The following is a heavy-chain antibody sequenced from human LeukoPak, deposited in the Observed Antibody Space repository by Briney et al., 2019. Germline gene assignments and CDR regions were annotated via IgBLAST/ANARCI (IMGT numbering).Heavy chain of an antibody. CDR3: ARGLGAAAAIIDY. Sequence: ASVKVSCKASGYTFTGYYMHWVRQAPGQGLEWMGWISPNSGGTNYAQKFQGRVTMTRDTSISTAYMELSRLRSDDTAVYYCARGLGAAAAIIDYWGQGTLVTVSS. CDR2: ISPNSGGT. V-gene: IGHV1-2*02. D-gene: IGHD6-13*01. J-gene: IGHJ4*02. CDR1: GYTFTGYY.